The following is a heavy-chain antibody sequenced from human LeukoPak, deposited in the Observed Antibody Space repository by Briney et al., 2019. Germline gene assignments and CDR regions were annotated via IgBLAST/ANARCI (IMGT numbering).Heavy chain of an antibody. CDR2: IDDSGGNT. D-gene: IGHD2-2*01. V-gene: IGHV3-23*01. CDR3: AKDGFIKAAASD. CDR1: GLSVSSNF. J-gene: IGHJ4*02. Sequence: GGSLRLSCAATGLSVSSNFMNWVRQAPRKGLEWVSSIDDSGGNTYYADSVKGRFTISRDNANHMVYLQMTSLRDEDSAVYYCAKDGFIKAAASDWGQGTLVTVSS.